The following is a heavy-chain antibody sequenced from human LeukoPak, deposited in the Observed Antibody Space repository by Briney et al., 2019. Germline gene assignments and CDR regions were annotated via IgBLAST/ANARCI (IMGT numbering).Heavy chain of an antibody. CDR3: AKDWGVGASANFFDY. V-gene: IGHV3-23*01. J-gene: IGHJ4*02. Sequence: GGSLRLSCAASGFTVSSNYMSWVRQAPGKGLEWVSAISGSGGSTYYADSVKGRFTISRDNSKNTLYLQMNSLRAEDTAVYYCAKDWGVGASANFFDYWGQGTLVTVSS. CDR2: ISGSGGST. CDR1: GFTVSSNY. D-gene: IGHD1-26*01.